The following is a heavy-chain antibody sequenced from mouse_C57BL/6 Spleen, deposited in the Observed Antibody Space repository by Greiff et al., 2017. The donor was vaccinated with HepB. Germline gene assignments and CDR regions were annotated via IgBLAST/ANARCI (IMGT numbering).Heavy chain of an antibody. J-gene: IGHJ1*03. CDR3: ARSRGSSLWYFDV. CDR2: IYPRSGNT. Sequence: QVQLQQSGAELARPGASVKLSCKASGYTFTSYGISWVKQRTGQGLEWIGEIYPRSGNTYYNEKFKGKATLTADKSSSTAYMELRSLTSEDSAVYFCARSRGSSLWYFDVWGTGTTVTVSS. D-gene: IGHD1-1*01. V-gene: IGHV1-81*01. CDR1: GYTFTSYG.